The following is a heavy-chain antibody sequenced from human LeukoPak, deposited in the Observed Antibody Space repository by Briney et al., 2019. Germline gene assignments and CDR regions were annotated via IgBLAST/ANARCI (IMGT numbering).Heavy chain of an antibody. J-gene: IGHJ6*03. Sequence: ASVKVSCKVSGYTLTELSMHWVRQAPGKGLEWMGGFDPEDGETIYAQKFQGRVTMTEDTSTDTAYMELSSLRSEDTAVYYCARSGDVVPAADYYYMDVWGKGTTVTVSS. V-gene: IGHV1-24*01. D-gene: IGHD2-2*01. CDR1: GYTLTELS. CDR2: FDPEDGET. CDR3: ARSGDVVPAADYYYMDV.